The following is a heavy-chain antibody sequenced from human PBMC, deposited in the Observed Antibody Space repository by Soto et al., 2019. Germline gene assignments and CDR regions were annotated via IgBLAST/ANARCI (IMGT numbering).Heavy chain of an antibody. CDR3: ARDRDDYGSGNYYNRIDF. Sequence: QVQRVQSGAEVKKPGSSENVSCKGSGGIFSTYAISWLRQAPGQGLEWMGGIIPIFGTPNYAQRFQGRVTITADESTSTAYMELSRLRSEDTAVYYCARDRDDYGSGNYYNRIDFWGQGTLVTVSS. J-gene: IGHJ4*02. CDR2: IIPIFGTP. D-gene: IGHD3-10*01. V-gene: IGHV1-69*01. CDR1: GGIFSTYA.